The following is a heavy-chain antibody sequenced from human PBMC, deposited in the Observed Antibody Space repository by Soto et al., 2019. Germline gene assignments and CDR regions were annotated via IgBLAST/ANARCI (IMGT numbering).Heavy chain of an antibody. Sequence: GGSLRLSCAAAGFTFSYYYMSWIRQAPGKGLEWVSYISSSGSTIYYADSVKGRFTISRDNAKNSLYLQMNSLRAEDTAVYYCAREGFAVALSYFDYWGQGTLVTVSS. D-gene: IGHD2-15*01. V-gene: IGHV3-11*01. CDR1: GFTFSYYY. J-gene: IGHJ4*02. CDR2: ISSSGSTI. CDR3: AREGFAVALSYFDY.